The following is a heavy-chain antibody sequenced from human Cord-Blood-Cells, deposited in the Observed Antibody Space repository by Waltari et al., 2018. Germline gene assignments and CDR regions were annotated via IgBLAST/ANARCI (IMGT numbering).Heavy chain of an antibody. CDR3: ASRGGLRFLEWLPTPFFDY. J-gene: IGHJ4*02. D-gene: IGHD3-3*01. V-gene: IGHV4-34*01. CDR1: GGSFRGYY. Sequence: QVQLQQWGAGLLKPSETLSLTCAVHGGSFRGYYWSWIRQPPGKGLEWIGEINHSGSTNYNPSLKSRVTISVDTSKNQFSLKLSSVTAADTAVYYCASRGGLRFLEWLPTPFFDYWGQGTLVTVSS. CDR2: INHSGST.